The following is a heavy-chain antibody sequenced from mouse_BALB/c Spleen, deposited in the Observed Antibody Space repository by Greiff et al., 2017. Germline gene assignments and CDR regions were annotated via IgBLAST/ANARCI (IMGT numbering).Heavy chain of an antibody. Sequence: EVQLVESGGGLVKPGGSLKLSCAASGFAFSSYDMSWVRQTPEKRLEWVAYISSGGGSTYYPDTVKGRFTISRDNAKNTLYLQMSSLKSEDTAMYYCARPEGGAMDYWGQGTSVTVSS. V-gene: IGHV5-12-1*01. CDR1: GFAFSSYD. CDR3: ARPEGGAMDY. CDR2: ISSGGGST. J-gene: IGHJ4*01.